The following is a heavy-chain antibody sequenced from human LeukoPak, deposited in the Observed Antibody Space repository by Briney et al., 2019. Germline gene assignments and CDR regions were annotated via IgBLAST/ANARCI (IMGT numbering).Heavy chain of an antibody. D-gene: IGHD3-10*01. J-gene: IGHJ4*02. CDR3: AGGMGWFGGFHEYLVDY. CDR1: GYTFTSYD. V-gene: IGHV1-8*01. CDR2: TNPYSGNT. Sequence: ASGEVSCKASGYTFTSYDINWVRQATGQGLEWMGWTNPYSGNTGYAQKFQGRVTMTRNTSISTAYMELSSLRSEDTAVYYCAGGMGWFGGFHEYLVDYWGQGALVTVSS.